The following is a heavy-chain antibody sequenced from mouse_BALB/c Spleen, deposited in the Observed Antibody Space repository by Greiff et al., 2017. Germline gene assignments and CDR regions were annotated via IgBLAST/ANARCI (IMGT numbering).Heavy chain of an antibody. D-gene: IGHD2-14*01. CDR2: IWRGGST. CDR3: AKLYYRYDGYAMDD. Sequence: QVQLQQSGPSLVQPSQSLSITCTVSGFSLTSYGVHWVRQSPGKGLEWLGVIWRGGSTDYNAAFMSRLSITKDNSKSQVFFKMNSLQADDTAIYYCAKLYYRYDGYAMDDWGQGTSVTVSS. CDR1: GFSLTSYG. V-gene: IGHV2-5-1*01. J-gene: IGHJ4*01.